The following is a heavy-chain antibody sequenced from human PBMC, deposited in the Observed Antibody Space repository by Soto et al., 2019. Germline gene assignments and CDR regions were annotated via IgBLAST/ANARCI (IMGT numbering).Heavy chain of an antibody. D-gene: IGHD6-13*01. CDR3: ARDVAALGY. Sequence: GASVNVSCKASGYAFTSYGMHWVRQAPGQRLEWMGWINGGNGNTKYSQKFQGRVTITRDTSASTAYMELSSLRSEDTAVYYCARDVAALGYWGQGTLVTVSS. V-gene: IGHV1-3*01. J-gene: IGHJ4*02. CDR2: INGGNGNT. CDR1: GYAFTSYG.